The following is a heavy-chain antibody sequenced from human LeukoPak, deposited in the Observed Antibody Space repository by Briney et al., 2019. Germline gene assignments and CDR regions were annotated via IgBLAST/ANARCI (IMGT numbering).Heavy chain of an antibody. D-gene: IGHD5-12*01. CDR1: GGSISSYY. J-gene: IGHJ6*03. Sequence: SETLSLTCTVSGGSISSYYWSWIRQPPGKGLEWIGYIYYSGSTNYNPSLKSRVTISVDTSKNQFSLKLSSVTAADTAVYYCAREVAYYYYMDVWGKGTTVTVSS. CDR3: AREVAYYYYMDV. CDR2: IYYSGST. V-gene: IGHV4-59*01.